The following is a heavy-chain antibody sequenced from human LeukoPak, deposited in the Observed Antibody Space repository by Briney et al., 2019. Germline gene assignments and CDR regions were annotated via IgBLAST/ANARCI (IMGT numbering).Heavy chain of an antibody. J-gene: IGHJ4*02. D-gene: IGHD4-17*01. Sequence: AASVKVSCKASGYTFTSYDINWVRQATGQGLEWMGWMNPNSGNTGYAQKFQGRVTMTRNTSISTAYMEMSSLRSEDTAVYYCAFKPTGTTTGNYWGQGTLVTVPS. CDR3: AFKPTGTTTGNY. CDR1: GYTFTSYD. V-gene: IGHV1-8*01. CDR2: MNPNSGNT.